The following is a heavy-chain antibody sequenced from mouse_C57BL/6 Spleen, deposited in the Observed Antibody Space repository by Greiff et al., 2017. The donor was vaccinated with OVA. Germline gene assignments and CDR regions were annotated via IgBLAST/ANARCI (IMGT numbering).Heavy chain of an antibody. CDR3: AKGAGSKGYAMDY. V-gene: IGHV1-72*01. J-gene: IGHJ4*01. D-gene: IGHD1-1*01. CDR2: IDPNSGGT. Sequence: VQLQQSGAELVKPGASVKLSCKASGYTFTSYWMHWVKQRPGRGLEWIGRIDPNSGGTKYNEKFKSMATLTVDKPSSTAYMQLSSLTSDDSAVYYCAKGAGSKGYAMDYWGQGTSVTVSS. CDR1: GYTFTSYW.